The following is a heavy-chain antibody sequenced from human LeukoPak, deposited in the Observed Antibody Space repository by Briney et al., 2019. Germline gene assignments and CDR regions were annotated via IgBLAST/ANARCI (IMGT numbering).Heavy chain of an antibody. Sequence: PGGSLRLSCAASGFTFSSYSMNWVRQAPGKGLEWVSSISSSSSYIYYADSVKGRFTISRDNAKNSLYLQMNSLRAEDTAVYYCARDPGVRGVTNRFFDYWGQGTLVTVSS. CDR2: ISSSSSYI. CDR3: ARDPGVRGVTNRFFDY. D-gene: IGHD3-10*01. J-gene: IGHJ4*02. CDR1: GFTFSSYS. V-gene: IGHV3-21*01.